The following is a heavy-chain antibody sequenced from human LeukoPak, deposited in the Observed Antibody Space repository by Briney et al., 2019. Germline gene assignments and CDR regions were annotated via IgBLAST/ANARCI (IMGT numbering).Heavy chain of an antibody. V-gene: IGHV4-34*01. CDR2: INHSGST. J-gene: IGHJ4*02. CDR3: ASRFRGSYFPFDY. D-gene: IGHD1-26*01. CDR1: GGSFSGCY. Sequence: SETLSLTCAVYGGSFSGCYWSWIRQPPGKGLEWIGEINHSGSTNYSPSLKSRVTISVDTSKNQFSLKLSSVTAADTAVYYCASRFRGSYFPFDYWGQGTLVTVSS.